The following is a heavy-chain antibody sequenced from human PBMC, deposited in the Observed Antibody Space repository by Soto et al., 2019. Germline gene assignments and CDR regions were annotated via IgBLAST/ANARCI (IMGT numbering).Heavy chain of an antibody. CDR3: AREIWSGPFDY. D-gene: IGHD3-3*01. J-gene: IGHJ4*02. V-gene: IGHV3-33*01. CDR1: GFTFSSYG. Sequence: QVQLVESGGGVVQPWRSLRLSCAASGFTFSSYGMHWVRQAPGKGLEWVAVIWSDGSNKYYADSVKGRFTISRDNSKNTQYLQMNSLRAEDTSVYYCAREIWSGPFDYWGQGTLVTVSS. CDR2: IWSDGSNK.